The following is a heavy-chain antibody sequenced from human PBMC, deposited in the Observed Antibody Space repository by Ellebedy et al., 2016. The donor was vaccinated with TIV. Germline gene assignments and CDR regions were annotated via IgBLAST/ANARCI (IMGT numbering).Heavy chain of an antibody. CDR1: GFSFSDYY. Sequence: PGGSLRLSCAASGFSFSDYYMAWIRQAPGKGLEWVSYISASGSTVYSADSVKGRFTFSRDNAKNSLSLHMSSLTAEDTAVYYCARAGGTGNWNKKWFDPWGQGTLVTVSP. D-gene: IGHD1/OR15-1a*01. J-gene: IGHJ5*02. CDR3: ARAGGTGNWNKKWFDP. CDR2: ISASGSTV. V-gene: IGHV3-11*04.